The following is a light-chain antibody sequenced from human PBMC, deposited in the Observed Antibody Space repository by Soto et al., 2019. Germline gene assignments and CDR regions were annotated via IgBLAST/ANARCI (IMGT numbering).Light chain of an antibody. J-gene: IGLJ3*02. CDR2: DNN. Sequence: QSVLTQPPSVSAAPGQKVTISCSGSSSNIGNNYVSWYQQLPGTAPKLLIYDNNKRPSGIPDRFSGSKSGTSATLGITGLQAEDEADYYCQSYDSSLSALFGGGTKLTVL. CDR3: QSYDSSLSAL. V-gene: IGLV1-51*01. CDR1: SSNIGNNY.